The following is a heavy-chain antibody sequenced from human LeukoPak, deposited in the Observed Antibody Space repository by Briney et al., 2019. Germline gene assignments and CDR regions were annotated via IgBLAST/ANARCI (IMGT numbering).Heavy chain of an antibody. Sequence: PGGSLRLSCAASGFTFSDYYMSWVRQAPGKGLEWLSYISSSSTYTNYADSVKGRFTISRDNARNSLYLQMNSLRAEDTAVYYCARDWGTTGFDVSGYYDYWGQGTLVTVSS. CDR1: GFTFSDYY. CDR2: ISSSSTYT. V-gene: IGHV3-11*06. D-gene: IGHD3-22*01. CDR3: ARDWGTTGFDVSGYYDY. J-gene: IGHJ4*02.